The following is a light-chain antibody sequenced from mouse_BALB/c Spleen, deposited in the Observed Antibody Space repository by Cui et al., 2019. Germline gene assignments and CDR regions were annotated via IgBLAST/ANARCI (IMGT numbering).Light chain of an antibody. CDR3: QQWSSYPRT. CDR1: SSVSY. V-gene: IGKV4-55*01. Sequence: VLTQSPAIMSASPGEKVTMTCSASSSVSYMYWYQQKPGSSPRLLIYDTSNLASGVPVRFSGSGSGTSYSLTISRMEAEDAATYYCQQWSSYPRTFGGGTKLEIK. J-gene: IGKJ1*01. CDR2: DTS.